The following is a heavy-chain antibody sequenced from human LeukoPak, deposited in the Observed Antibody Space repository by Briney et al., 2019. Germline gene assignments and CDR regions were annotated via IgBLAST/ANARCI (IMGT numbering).Heavy chain of an antibody. D-gene: IGHD4-17*01. Sequence: SETLSLTCAVYGGSFSGYYWGWIRQPPGKGLEWIGSIYYSGSTYYNPSLKSRVTISVDTSKNQFSLKLSSVTAADTAVYYCAKTQNNDYGDYVCFDYWGQGTLVTVSS. J-gene: IGHJ4*02. V-gene: IGHV4-39*01. CDR3: AKTQNNDYGDYVCFDY. CDR1: GGSFSGYY. CDR2: IYYSGST.